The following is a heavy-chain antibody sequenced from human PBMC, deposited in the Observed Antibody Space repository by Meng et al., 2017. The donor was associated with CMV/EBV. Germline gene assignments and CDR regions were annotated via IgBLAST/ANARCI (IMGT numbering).Heavy chain of an antibody. CDR2: ISSSGSTI. Sequence: GESLKISCAASGFTFSDYEMNWVRQAPGKGLEWISYISSSGSTIYYADSVKGRFTISRDNAKNSLYLQMNSLRAEDTAVYYCASYHHSSSQWYFDYWGQGTLVTVSS. J-gene: IGHJ4*02. V-gene: IGHV3-48*03. CDR1: GFTFSDYE. D-gene: IGHD6-13*01. CDR3: ASYHHSSSQWYFDY.